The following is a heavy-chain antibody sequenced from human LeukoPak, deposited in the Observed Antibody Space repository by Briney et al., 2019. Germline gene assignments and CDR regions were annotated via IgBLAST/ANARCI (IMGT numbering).Heavy chain of an antibody. CDR3: ARGLRYYYYYIDV. CDR1: GGSMTNYY. J-gene: IGHJ6*03. D-gene: IGHD3-10*01. V-gene: IGHV4-4*09. Sequence: SETLSLTCTVSGGSMTNYYWNWIRQPPGKGLEWIGYISASGTTNYNPSLMSRVTISVDTSRNQFSLKLSSVTAADTAVYYCARGLRYYYYYIDVWGKGTTVTASS. CDR2: ISASGTT.